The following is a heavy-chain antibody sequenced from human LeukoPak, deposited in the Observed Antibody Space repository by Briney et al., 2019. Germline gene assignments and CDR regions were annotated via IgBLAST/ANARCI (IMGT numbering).Heavy chain of an antibody. V-gene: IGHV3-15*01. CDR2: IKSKTDGGTT. Sequence: PGGSLRLSCAASGFTFSNAWMSWVRQAPGKGLEWVGRIKSKTDGGTTDYAAPVKGRFTISRDNSKNTLYLQMNSLRAEDTAVYYCARVVAALHNWFDPWGQGTLVTVSS. J-gene: IGHJ5*02. CDR1: GFTFSNAW. D-gene: IGHD6-6*01. CDR3: ARVVAALHNWFDP.